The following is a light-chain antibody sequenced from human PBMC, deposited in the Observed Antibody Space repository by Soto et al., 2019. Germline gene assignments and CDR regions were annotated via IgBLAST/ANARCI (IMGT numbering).Light chain of an antibody. J-gene: IGKJ4*01. CDR2: DAS. V-gene: IGKV3-11*01. CDR1: QSVSSS. Sequence: EIEMTQSPATLSVSPGETTTLSCRASQSVSSSLAWYQQRPGQAPRLLIYDASNRATGIPARFSGSGSGTDFTLTISSLEPEDFAVYFCQQRTDWLTFGGGTKVEI. CDR3: QQRTDWLT.